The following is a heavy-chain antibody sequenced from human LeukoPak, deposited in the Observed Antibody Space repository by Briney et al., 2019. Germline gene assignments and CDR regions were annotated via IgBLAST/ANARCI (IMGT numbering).Heavy chain of an antibody. CDR1: GYTFTSYA. Sequence: ASVKVSCKASGYTFTSYAMHWVRQAPGQRLEWMGWINAGNGNTKYSQKFQGRVTITRDTSASTAYMELSSLRSVDTAVYYCARALPAAMIHGMDVWGQGTTVTVSS. D-gene: IGHD2-2*01. V-gene: IGHV1-3*01. CDR3: ARALPAAMIHGMDV. CDR2: INAGNGNT. J-gene: IGHJ6*02.